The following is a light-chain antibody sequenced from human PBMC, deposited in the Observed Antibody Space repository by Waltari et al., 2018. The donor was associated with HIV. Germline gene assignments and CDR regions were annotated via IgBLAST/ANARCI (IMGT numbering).Light chain of an antibody. CDR1: TLGRNY. CDR2: QDN. CDR3: QTWHRSTAV. J-gene: IGLJ2*01. Sequence: SYELTQPPSVSVSSGQTASITCSGDTLGRNYDSWYQQRPGQSPVLVIYQDNKRPSDIPERFSGSNSGNAATLTISGTQAMDEADYYCQTWHRSTAVFGGGTKLSVL. V-gene: IGLV3-1*01.